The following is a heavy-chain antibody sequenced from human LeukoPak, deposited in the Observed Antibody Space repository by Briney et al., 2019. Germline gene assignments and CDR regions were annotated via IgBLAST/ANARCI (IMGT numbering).Heavy chain of an antibody. Sequence: PSETLSLTCTASGYSISSGGYYWSWIRQHPGKGLEWIGYIYYSGSTYYNPSLKSRVTISVDTSKNQFSLKLSSVTAADTAVYYCARDGVVNYFDYWGQGTLVTVSS. CDR1: GYSISSGGYY. CDR3: ARDGVVNYFDY. CDR2: IYYSGST. J-gene: IGHJ4*02. D-gene: IGHD3-10*01. V-gene: IGHV4-31*03.